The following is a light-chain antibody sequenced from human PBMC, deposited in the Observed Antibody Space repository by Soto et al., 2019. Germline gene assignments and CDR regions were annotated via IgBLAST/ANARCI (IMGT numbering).Light chain of an antibody. CDR1: QRVGGD. Sequence: ETVMTQSPATLSVSPGQGATLSCRASQRVGGDLAWYQQKPGQAPRLLIYGASARATAIPGRFSGSGSGTELTLTISTLQSEDSAVYYCQQYNNWPLTFGGGTKVDIK. CDR2: GAS. CDR3: QQYNNWPLT. J-gene: IGKJ4*01. V-gene: IGKV3-15*01.